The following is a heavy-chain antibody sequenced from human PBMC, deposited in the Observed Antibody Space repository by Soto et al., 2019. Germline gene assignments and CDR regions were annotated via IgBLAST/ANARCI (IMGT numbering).Heavy chain of an antibody. CDR2: IYHSGST. D-gene: IGHD3-3*01. V-gene: IGHV4-4*02. CDR1: GDSMSTTNW. J-gene: IGHJ4*02. Sequence: SETLSLTCTVSGDSMSTTNWWSWVRQPPGKGLEWIGEIYHSGSTNYNPSFKSRVTISVDKSKNQFSLNLTSVTAADTAVYYCAKRTLRRLRFVETHWGQGTLVTVSS. CDR3: AKRTLRRLRFVETH.